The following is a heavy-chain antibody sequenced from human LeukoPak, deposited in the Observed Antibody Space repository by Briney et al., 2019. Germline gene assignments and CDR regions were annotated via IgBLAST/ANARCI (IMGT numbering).Heavy chain of an antibody. V-gene: IGHV3-73*01. CDR1: GFTFSGSA. Sequence: SGGSLKLSCAASGFTFSGSAMHWVRQASGKGLEWVGRIRSKANSYATAYAASVKGRFTISRDDSKNSAYLQMNSLKTEDTAVYYCTRRVAYYYGMDVWGQGTTVTVSS. J-gene: IGHJ6*02. CDR2: IRSKANSYAT. CDR3: TRRVAYYYGMDV. D-gene: IGHD2-15*01.